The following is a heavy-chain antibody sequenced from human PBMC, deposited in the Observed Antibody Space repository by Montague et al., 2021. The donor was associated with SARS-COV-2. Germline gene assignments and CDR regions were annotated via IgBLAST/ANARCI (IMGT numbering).Heavy chain of an antibody. CDR1: GGSISRYY. V-gene: IGHV4-59*01. Sequence: SQTLSLTCTVSGGSISRYYWNWIRQSPGKGLEWIGYIYYTGSTSHNPSLNSRVSISVDTSNNQFSLRLSSVTAADTAVYYCARGFDYWGQGTLVTVSS. J-gene: IGHJ4*02. CDR2: IYYTGST. CDR3: ARGFDY.